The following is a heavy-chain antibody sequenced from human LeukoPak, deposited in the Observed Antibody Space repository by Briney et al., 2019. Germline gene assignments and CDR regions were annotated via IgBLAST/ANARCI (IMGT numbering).Heavy chain of an antibody. Sequence: GGSLRLSCAASGFTFTTYDMAWVRQASGKGLEWVSLVTTSGGGTYYADSVKGRFTISRDNSKNTVYLQMNYLRADDTAIYYCAKEFSLLRNPTVFDSWGQGSLVTVSS. D-gene: IGHD1-14*01. V-gene: IGHV3-23*01. J-gene: IGHJ4*02. CDR3: AKEFSLLRNPTVFDS. CDR1: GFTFTTYD. CDR2: VTTSGGGT.